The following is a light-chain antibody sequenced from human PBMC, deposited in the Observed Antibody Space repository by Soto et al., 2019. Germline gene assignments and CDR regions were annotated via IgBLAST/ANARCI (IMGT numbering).Light chain of an antibody. J-gene: IGKJ2*01. Sequence: EIVMTQSPATLSVSPGERATVSCRASQSVSSNLDWYQQKPGQAPRLLIYGASTRATGIPARFSGSGSGTEFTLTIGSLQSEDFAVYYCQQYKNWPRTFGQGTKLEIK. CDR1: QSVSSN. V-gene: IGKV3-15*01. CDR2: GAS. CDR3: QQYKNWPRT.